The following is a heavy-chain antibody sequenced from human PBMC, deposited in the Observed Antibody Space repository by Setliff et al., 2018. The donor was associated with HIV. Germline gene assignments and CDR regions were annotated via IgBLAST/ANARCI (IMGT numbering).Heavy chain of an antibody. D-gene: IGHD2-21*02. CDR1: GDSISSDFY. CDR3: ARGQGCGGGCHYAFEM. V-gene: IGHV4-38-2*02. Sequence: PSETLSLTCTVSGDSISSDFYWGRIRQPPGKGLEWIGSIYHSGNTYYMPSLQSRVTISVDMSKSQFSLNLNSVTAADTAVYYCARGQGCGGGCHYAFEMWGQGTMVTVSS. CDR2: IYHSGNT. J-gene: IGHJ3*02.